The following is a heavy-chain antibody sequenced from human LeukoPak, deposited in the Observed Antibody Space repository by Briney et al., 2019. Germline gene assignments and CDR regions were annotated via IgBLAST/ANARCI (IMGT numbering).Heavy chain of an antibody. Sequence: PGGSLRLSCAASGFTFSSYAMHWVRQAPGKGPEWVAVISYDGSNKYYADSVKGRFTISRDNSKNTLYLQMNSLRAEDTAVYYCARAHGFPYNWFDPWGQGTLVTVSS. CDR1: GFTFSSYA. V-gene: IGHV3-30*04. CDR2: ISYDGSNK. J-gene: IGHJ5*02. CDR3: ARAHGFPYNWFDP. D-gene: IGHD4-17*01.